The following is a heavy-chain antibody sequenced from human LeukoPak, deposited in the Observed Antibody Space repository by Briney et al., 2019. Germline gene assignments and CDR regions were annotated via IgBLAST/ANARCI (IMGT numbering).Heavy chain of an antibody. D-gene: IGHD4-17*01. CDR1: GYTFTGYY. J-gene: IGHJ6*03. CDR2: INPNSGGT. V-gene: IGHV1-2*02. Sequence: GASVKVSCKASGYTFTGYYTHWVRQAPGQGLEWMGWINPNSGGTNYAQKLQGRVTMTTDTSTSTAYMELRSLRSDDTAVYYCARDFTVTTVYYYYYYMDVWGKGTTVTVSS. CDR3: ARDFTVTTVYYYYYYMDV.